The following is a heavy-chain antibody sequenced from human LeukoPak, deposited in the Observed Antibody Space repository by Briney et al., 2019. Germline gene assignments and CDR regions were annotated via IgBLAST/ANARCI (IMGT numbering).Heavy chain of an antibody. D-gene: IGHD3-22*01. CDR2: IIPIFGTA. CDR1: GGTFSSYA. J-gene: IGHJ4*02. V-gene: IGHV1-69*13. Sequence: ASVKVSCKASGGTFSSYAISWVRQAPGQGLEWMGGIIPIFGTANHAQKFQGRVTITADESTSTAYMELSSLRFEDTAVYYCARAYYESSAYRHAVYFDYWGQGTLVTVSS. CDR3: ARAYYESSAYRHAVYFDY.